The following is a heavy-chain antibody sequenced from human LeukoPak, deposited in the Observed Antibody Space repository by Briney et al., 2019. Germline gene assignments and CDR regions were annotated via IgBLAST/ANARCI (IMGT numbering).Heavy chain of an antibody. J-gene: IGHJ4*02. CDR2: ISGSGGST. Sequence: PGGSLRLSCAASGFTFSSYAMSWVRQAPGKGLEWVSAISGSGGSTYYADSVKGRFTISRDNSKNTLYLQMNSLRAEGTAVYYCAKKNRDIVVVPAATYDYWGQGTLVTVSS. CDR3: AKKNRDIVVVPAATYDY. CDR1: GFTFSSYA. V-gene: IGHV3-23*01. D-gene: IGHD2-2*01.